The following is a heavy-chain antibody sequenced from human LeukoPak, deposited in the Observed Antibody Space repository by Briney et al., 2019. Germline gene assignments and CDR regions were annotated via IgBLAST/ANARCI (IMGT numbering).Heavy chain of an antibody. D-gene: IGHD5-12*01. Sequence: GGSLGLSCAASGFTFRSYWMCWVRQAPGKGLEWVANINQGGSVQYYMDSVKGRFTISRDDAKNSLYVQMNSLRDEDTAVYYCARVEYSGWNLEYWGQGTLVTVSS. J-gene: IGHJ4*02. CDR3: ARVEYSGWNLEY. CDR1: GFTFRSYW. V-gene: IGHV3-7*01. CDR2: INQGGSVQ.